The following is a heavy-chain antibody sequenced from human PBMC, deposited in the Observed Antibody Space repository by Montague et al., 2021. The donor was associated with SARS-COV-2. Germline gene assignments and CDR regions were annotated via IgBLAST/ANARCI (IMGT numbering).Heavy chain of an antibody. CDR3: ARGADRYYFYGMDV. V-gene: IGHV6-1*01. CDR1: GDSDSSNRLA. Sequence: CAISGDSDSSNRLAWNSIRQSPSIDLEWLGRSHYRSKWYNEYAVSVNSRITINPDTSKNQFSLQVNSVTPEDTAVYYCARGADRYYFYGMDVWGQGTTVTISS. J-gene: IGHJ6*02. CDR2: SHYRSKWYN. D-gene: IGHD6-19*01.